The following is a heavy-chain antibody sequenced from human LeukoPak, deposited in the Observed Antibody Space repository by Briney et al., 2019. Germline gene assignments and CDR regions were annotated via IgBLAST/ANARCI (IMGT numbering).Heavy chain of an antibody. CDR2: IKQDGSEK. CDR3: ATSTAAAGTD. Sequence: GGSLRLSCAASGFTFSNLWMSWVRQAPGKGQKWVANIKQDGSEKYYVDSVKGRFTISRDNAQNSLYLQVNSLRAEDTAIYYCATSTAAAGTDWGQGTLVTVSS. D-gene: IGHD6-13*01. CDR1: GFTFSNLW. V-gene: IGHV3-7*03. J-gene: IGHJ4*02.